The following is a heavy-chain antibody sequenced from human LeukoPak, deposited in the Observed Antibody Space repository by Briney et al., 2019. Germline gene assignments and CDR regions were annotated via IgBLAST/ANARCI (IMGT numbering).Heavy chain of an antibody. Sequence: ASVKVSCKASGGTFSSYTISWVRQAPGQGLEWMGRIIPILCIANYAQKFQGRVTITADKSTSTAYMELSSLRSEDTAVYYCARDCSSTSCYSPDAFDIWGQGTMVTVSS. J-gene: IGHJ3*02. CDR3: ARDCSSTSCYSPDAFDI. CDR1: GGTFSSYT. D-gene: IGHD2-2*02. V-gene: IGHV1-69*04. CDR2: IIPILCIA.